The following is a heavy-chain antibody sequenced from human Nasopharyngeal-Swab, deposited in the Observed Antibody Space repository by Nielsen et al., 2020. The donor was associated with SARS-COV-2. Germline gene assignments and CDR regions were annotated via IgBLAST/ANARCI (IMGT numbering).Heavy chain of an antibody. V-gene: IGHV7-4-1*02. CDR3: ARVDGDNRVY. D-gene: IGHD4-17*01. J-gene: IGHJ4*02. Sequence: WVRQAPGQGLEWMGWISSDSGSARYGQGFTGRYALSMDTSVRTSDLQISSLRAEDTAVYYCARVDGDNRVYWGQGTLVTVSS. CDR2: ISSDSGSA.